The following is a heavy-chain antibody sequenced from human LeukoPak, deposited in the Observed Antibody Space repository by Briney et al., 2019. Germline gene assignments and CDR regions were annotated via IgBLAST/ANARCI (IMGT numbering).Heavy chain of an antibody. J-gene: IGHJ3*01. V-gene: IGHV3-30*18. Sequence: GRSLRLSCAASGFTFSSYGMHWVRQAPGKGLEWVAVISYAGSNKYYADSVKGRFTISRDNSKNTLYLQMNSLRAEDTAVYYCAKDPQGATTPPGWGQGTMVTVSS. CDR2: ISYAGSNK. CDR1: GFTFSSYG. CDR3: AKDPQGATTPPG. D-gene: IGHD1-26*01.